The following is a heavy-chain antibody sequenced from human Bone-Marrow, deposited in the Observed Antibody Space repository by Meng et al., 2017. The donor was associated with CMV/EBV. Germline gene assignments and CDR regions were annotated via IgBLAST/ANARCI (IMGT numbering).Heavy chain of an antibody. V-gene: IGHV3-43D*03. J-gene: IGHJ4*02. CDR1: GFTFDDYA. CDR2: ISWDGGST. CDR3: ATVFDY. Sequence: GGSLRLSCAASGFTFDDYAMHWVRQAPGKGLEWVSLISWDGGSTYYADSVKGRFTISRDNSKNSLYLQMNSLTVEDTAVYYCATVFDYWGQGALVTVSS.